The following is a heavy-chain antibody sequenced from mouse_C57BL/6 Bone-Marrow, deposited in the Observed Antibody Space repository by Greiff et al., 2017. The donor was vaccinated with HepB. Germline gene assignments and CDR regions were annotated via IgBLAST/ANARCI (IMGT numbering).Heavy chain of an antibody. CDR3: AKNYVGWFAY. J-gene: IGHJ3*01. Sequence: VQLVESGAELASPGASVKLSCKASGYTFTSYGISWVKQRTGQGLEWIGEIYPRSGNTYYNEKFKGKATLTADKSSSTAYMELRSLTSEDSAVYFCAKNYVGWFAYWGQGTRVTVSA. CDR2: IYPRSGNT. D-gene: IGHD1-1*01. CDR1: GYTFTSYG. V-gene: IGHV1-81*01.